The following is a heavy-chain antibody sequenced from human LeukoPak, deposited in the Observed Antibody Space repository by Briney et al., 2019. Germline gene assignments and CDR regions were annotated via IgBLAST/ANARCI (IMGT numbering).Heavy chain of an antibody. Sequence: PGGSLRLSCAASGFTFSSYAMSWVRQAPGKGLEWVSAISGSGGSTYYADSVKGRFTISRDNSKNALYLQMNSLRAEDTAVYYCAKDGGLLEELFDYWGQGTLVTVSS. CDR2: ISGSGGST. D-gene: IGHD1/OR15-1a*01. CDR3: AKDGGLLEELFDY. CDR1: GFTFSSYA. V-gene: IGHV3-23*01. J-gene: IGHJ4*02.